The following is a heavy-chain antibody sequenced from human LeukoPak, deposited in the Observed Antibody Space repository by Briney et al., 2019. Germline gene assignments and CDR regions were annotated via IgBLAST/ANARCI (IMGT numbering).Heavy chain of an antibody. D-gene: IGHD3-3*01. J-gene: IGHJ6*02. V-gene: IGHV3-30*03. CDR3: ARDGPHYDLDV. Sequence: GGSLRLSCAASRFTFSYFAMHWVRQAPGKGLEWVAVLSDDGSNKFYADSVKGRFTISRDNSKNTLYLQMNSLRAEDTAVYYCARDGPHYDLDVWGQGTTVTVSS. CDR1: RFTFSYFA. CDR2: LSDDGSNK.